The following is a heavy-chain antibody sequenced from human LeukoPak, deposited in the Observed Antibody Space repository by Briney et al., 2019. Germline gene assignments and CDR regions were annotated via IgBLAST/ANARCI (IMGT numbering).Heavy chain of an antibody. CDR2: ISAYNGNT. Sequence: GASVKVSCKASGYTFTSYGISWVRQAPGQGLEWMGWISAYNGNTNYAQKLQGRVTMTTDTSTSTAYMELRSLRSDDTAVYYCARMTPDPPSVWGSYPARLLGYYYYYMDVWGKGTTVTVSS. CDR1: GYTFTSYG. J-gene: IGHJ6*03. CDR3: ARMTPDPPSVWGSYPARLLGYYYYYMDV. D-gene: IGHD3-16*02. V-gene: IGHV1-18*01.